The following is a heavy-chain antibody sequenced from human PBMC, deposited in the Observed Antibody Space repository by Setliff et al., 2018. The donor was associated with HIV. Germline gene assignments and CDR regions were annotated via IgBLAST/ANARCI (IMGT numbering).Heavy chain of an antibody. D-gene: IGHD6-13*01. CDR1: GFTFSTYW. CDR3: ARDLPFSNWYRYGLDY. CDR2: INSDGSVT. V-gene: IGHV3-74*01. J-gene: IGHJ4*02. Sequence: TGGSLRLSCAASGFTFSTYWMHWVRQSPGKGLVWVSRINSDGSVTNYADSVKGRFTISRDNSKNTLYLQMNSLRAEDTAVYYCARDLPFSNWYRYGLDYWGQGTLVTVSS.